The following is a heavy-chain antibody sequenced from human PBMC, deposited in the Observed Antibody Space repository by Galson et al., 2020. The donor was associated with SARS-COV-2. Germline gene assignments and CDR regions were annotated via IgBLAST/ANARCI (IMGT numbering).Heavy chain of an antibody. CDR3: AGEGYYYDSSGYRQRRYFDY. CDR2: ISYDGSNK. Sequence: GGSLRLSCAASGFTFSSYGMHWVRQAPGKGLEWVAVISYDGSNKYYADSVKGRFTISRDNSKNTLYLQMNSLRAEDTAVYYCAGEGYYYDSSGYRQRRYFDYWGQGTLVTVSS. J-gene: IGHJ4*02. D-gene: IGHD3-22*01. V-gene: IGHV3-30*03. CDR1: GFTFSSYG.